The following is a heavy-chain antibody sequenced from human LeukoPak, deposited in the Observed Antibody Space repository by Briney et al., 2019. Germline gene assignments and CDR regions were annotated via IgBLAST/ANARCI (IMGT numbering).Heavy chain of an antibody. Sequence: GGSLTLSCAASGFAFGHYTMHWDRQAPGKGLEWVSGINWNGGSTGYGDSVKGRFTISRDNSKNTLYLQMNSVRAEDTAVYYCARRAGAYSHPYDYWGQGTLVTVSS. CDR1: GFAFGHYT. V-gene: IGHV3-20*04. D-gene: IGHD4/OR15-4a*01. CDR3: ARRAGAYSHPYDY. CDR2: INWNGGST. J-gene: IGHJ4*02.